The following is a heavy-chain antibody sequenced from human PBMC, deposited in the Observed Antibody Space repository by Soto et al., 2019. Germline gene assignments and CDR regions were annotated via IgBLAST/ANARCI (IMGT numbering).Heavy chain of an antibody. V-gene: IGHV4-4*02. CDR3: ARDPINEDYGGNTYGMDV. Sequence: SETLSSTCAVSGGSISSSNWWSCFRQPPGKGLEWIGEIYHSGSTNYNPSLKSRVTISVDKSKNQFSLKLSSVTAADTAVYYCARDPINEDYGGNTYGMDVWGQGTTVTVSS. CDR1: GGSISSSNW. D-gene: IGHD4-17*01. CDR2: IYHSGST. J-gene: IGHJ6*02.